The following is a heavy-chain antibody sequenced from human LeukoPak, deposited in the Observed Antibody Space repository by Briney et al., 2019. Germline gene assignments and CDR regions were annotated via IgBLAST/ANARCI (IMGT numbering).Heavy chain of an antibody. CDR2: IYSGGST. D-gene: IGHD2-2*01. CDR1: GFTVSSNY. J-gene: IGHJ4*02. CDR3: ASGDCSSTSCYDY. Sequence: PGGSLRLSCAASGFTVSSNYMSWVRQAPGKGLEWVSVIYSGGSTYYADSVKGRFTISRDNSKNTLYLQMNSLRAEDTAVYYCASGDCSSTSCYDYWGQGTLVTVSP. V-gene: IGHV3-53*01.